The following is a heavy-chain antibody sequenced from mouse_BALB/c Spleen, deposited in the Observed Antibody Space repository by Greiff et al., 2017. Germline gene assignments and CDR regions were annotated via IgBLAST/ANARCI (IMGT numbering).Heavy chain of an antibody. D-gene: IGHD1-1*01. CDR1: GYSFTGYH. CDR2: IAPYYGGT. CDR3: ARGYGSSACDE. J-gene: IGHJ2*01. V-gene: IGHV1-39*01. Sequence: VQLPPSAPALEKPGASVQISRKASGYSFTGYHMNWVKQSNGTSLEWIGNIAPYYGGTSYHQKFQGKATLTVDKSSSTAYMQLKSLTAEDSAVYYGARGYGSSACDEWGQGSTRTVAA.